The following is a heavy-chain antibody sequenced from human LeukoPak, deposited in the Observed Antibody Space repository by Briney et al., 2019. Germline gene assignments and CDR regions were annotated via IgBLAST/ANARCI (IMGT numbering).Heavy chain of an antibody. CDR1: GFIVSSNY. CDR3: ARERVGYGDYFDC. J-gene: IGHJ4*02. V-gene: IGHV3-53*01. CDR2: IYSGGST. D-gene: IGHD4-17*01. Sequence: GGSLRLSCAASGFIVSSNYMSWVRQAPGKGLEWVSVIYSGGSTYYADSVKGRFTISRDSSKNTLYLQMNSLRAEDTAVYYCARERVGYGDYFDCWGQGTLVTVSS.